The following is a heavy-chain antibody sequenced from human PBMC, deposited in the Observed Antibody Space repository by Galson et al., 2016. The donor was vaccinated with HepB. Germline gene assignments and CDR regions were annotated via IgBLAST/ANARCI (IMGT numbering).Heavy chain of an antibody. J-gene: IGHJ4*02. CDR3: VADHGGFDALDF. Sequence: SLRLSCAASGFTFVDYTMGWGRQAPGKGLEWIGYIGGKTYGVTIRYAASVKGRFTISRDDSKNIAYLQMDSLNAEDTALYYCVADHGGFDALDFWGQGTLVTVSS. CDR2: IGGKTYGVTI. D-gene: IGHD4-23*01. CDR1: GFTFVDYT. V-gene: IGHV3-49*04.